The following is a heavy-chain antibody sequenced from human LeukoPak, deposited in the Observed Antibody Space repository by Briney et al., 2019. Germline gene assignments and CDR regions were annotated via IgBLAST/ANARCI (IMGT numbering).Heavy chain of an antibody. Sequence: GGSLSFSCAAPGFTVRSNYTSWVRQAPGKGREWVSVIYSGCRTYYADSVKGRFPLSRDNSKNTLYLQMNSLRAEDTAVYYCARMAYGSGSYVPNYFDYWGQGTLVTVSS. D-gene: IGHD3-10*01. CDR1: GFTVRSNY. CDR3: ARMAYGSGSYVPNYFDY. V-gene: IGHV3-53*01. CDR2: IYSGCRT. J-gene: IGHJ4*02.